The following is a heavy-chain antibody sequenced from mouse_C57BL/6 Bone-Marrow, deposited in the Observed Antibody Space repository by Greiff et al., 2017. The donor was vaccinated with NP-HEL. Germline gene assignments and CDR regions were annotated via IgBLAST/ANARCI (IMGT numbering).Heavy chain of an antibody. Sequence: QVQLKQPGAELVRPGTSVKLSCKASGYTFTSYWMHWVKQRPGQGLEWIGVIDPSDSYTNYNQKFKGKATLTVDTSSSTAYMQLSSLTSEDSAVYYCARLSVLLDYWGQGTSVTVSS. J-gene: IGHJ4*01. CDR3: ARLSVLLDY. D-gene: IGHD1-1*01. CDR1: GYTFTSYW. V-gene: IGHV1-59*01. CDR2: IDPSDSYT.